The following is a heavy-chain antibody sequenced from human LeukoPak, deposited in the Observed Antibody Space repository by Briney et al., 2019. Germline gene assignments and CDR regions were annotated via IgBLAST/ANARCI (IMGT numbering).Heavy chain of an antibody. Sequence: PGGSLRLSCAASGFTFSSYEMNWVRQAPGKGLEWVSYISSSGSTIYYADSVKGRFTISRDNAKNSLYLQMNSLRAEDTAVYYCASIARRSGSHWYAFDIWGQGTMVTVSS. CDR3: ASIARRSGSHWYAFDI. D-gene: IGHD3-22*01. V-gene: IGHV3-48*03. CDR2: ISSSGSTI. CDR1: GFTFSSYE. J-gene: IGHJ3*02.